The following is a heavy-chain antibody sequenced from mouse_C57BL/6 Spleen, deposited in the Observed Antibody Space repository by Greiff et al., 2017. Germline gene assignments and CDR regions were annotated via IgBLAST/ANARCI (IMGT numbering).Heavy chain of an antibody. CDR3: ARRGITTAYYYAMDY. J-gene: IGHJ4*01. Sequence: VQLQQPGAELVKPGASVKLSCKASGYTFTSYWMQWVKQRPGQGLEWIGEIDPSDSYTNYNQKFKGKATLTVDTSSSTAYMQLSSLTSEDSAVYYCARRGITTAYYYAMDYWGQGTSVTVSS. CDR2: IDPSDSYT. D-gene: IGHD2-4*01. V-gene: IGHV1-50*01. CDR1: GYTFTSYW.